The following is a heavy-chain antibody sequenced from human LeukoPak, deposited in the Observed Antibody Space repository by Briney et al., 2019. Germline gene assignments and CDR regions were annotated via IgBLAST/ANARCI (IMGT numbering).Heavy chain of an antibody. J-gene: IGHJ4*02. V-gene: IGHV4-59*08. Sequence: SETLSLTCTVSGASISSYYWSWIRQPPGKGLEWIGYIYNSGSTNYNPSLKSRVTISVDTSKNQFSLKLSSVTAADTAVYYCARSGRYYESSGYYHVVYWGQGTLVTVSS. CDR2: IYNSGST. D-gene: IGHD3-22*01. CDR1: GASISSYY. CDR3: ARSGRYYESSGYYHVVY.